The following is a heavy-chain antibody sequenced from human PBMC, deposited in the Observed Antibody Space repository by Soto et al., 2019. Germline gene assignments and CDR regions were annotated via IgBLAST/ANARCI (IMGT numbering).Heavy chain of an antibody. J-gene: IGHJ6*03. Sequence: SETLSLTCAVSGGSISSYYWSWIRQPPGKGLEWIGYIYYSGSTNYNPSLKSRVTISVDTSKNQFSLKLSSVTAADTAVYYCARSDSYLYYMEVWGKGTTVTVSS. CDR1: GGSISSYY. CDR3: ARSDSYLYYMEV. CDR2: IYYSGST. V-gene: IGHV4-59*01.